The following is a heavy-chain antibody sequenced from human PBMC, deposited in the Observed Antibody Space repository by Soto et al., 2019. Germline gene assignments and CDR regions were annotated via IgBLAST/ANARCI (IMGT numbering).Heavy chain of an antibody. J-gene: IGHJ6*02. CDR2: INHSGST. CDR3: ARGVYKGGYSYGYYYGMDV. Sequence: SETLSLTCAVYGGSFSGYYWSWIRQPPGKGLEWIGEINHSGSTNYNPSLKSRVTISVDTSKNQFSLKLSSVTAADTAVYYCARGVYKGGYSYGYYYGMDVWGQGTTVTVSS. CDR1: GGSFSGYY. V-gene: IGHV4-34*01. D-gene: IGHD5-18*01.